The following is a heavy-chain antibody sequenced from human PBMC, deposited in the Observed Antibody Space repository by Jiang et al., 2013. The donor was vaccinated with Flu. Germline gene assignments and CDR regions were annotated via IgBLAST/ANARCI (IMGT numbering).Heavy chain of an antibody. Sequence: GLVKPSETLSLTCTVSGGSISSYYWSWIRQPPGKGLEWIGYIYYSGSTNYNPSLKSRVTISVDTSKNQFSLKLSSVTAADTAMYYCARVTYYYDSSGYDYYFDYWGQGTLVTVSS. D-gene: IGHD3-22*01. J-gene: IGHJ4*02. CDR1: GGSISSYY. V-gene: IGHV4-59*08. CDR2: IYYSGST. CDR3: ARVTYYYDSSGYDYYFDY.